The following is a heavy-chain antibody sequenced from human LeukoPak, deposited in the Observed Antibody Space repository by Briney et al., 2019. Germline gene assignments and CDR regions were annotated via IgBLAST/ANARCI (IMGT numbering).Heavy chain of an antibody. Sequence: SETLSLTCAVYGGSFSGYYWSWIRQPPGKGLEWIGETNHSGSTNYNPSLKSRVTISVDTSKNQLSLKLSSVTAADTAVYYCARGGIRYFDWLRNGMDVWGQGTTVTVSS. CDR1: GGSFSGYY. J-gene: IGHJ6*02. D-gene: IGHD3-9*01. CDR2: TNHSGST. CDR3: ARGGIRYFDWLRNGMDV. V-gene: IGHV4-34*01.